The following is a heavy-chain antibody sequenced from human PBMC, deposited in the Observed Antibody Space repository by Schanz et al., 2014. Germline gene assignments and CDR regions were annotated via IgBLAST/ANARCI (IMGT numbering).Heavy chain of an antibody. CDR3: ARDGVDAAAGGNY. CDR2: IIPILGIA. V-gene: IGHV1-69*08. D-gene: IGHD6-13*01. CDR1: GGTFNSYT. Sequence: VQLVQSEAEVKKPGSSVKVSCKASGGTFNSYTINWVRQAPGQGLEWMGRIIPILGIANYAQKFQGRVTMTRDTSTSTVYMELSSLRSEDTAVYYCARDGVDAAAGGNYWGQGTLVTVSS. J-gene: IGHJ4*02.